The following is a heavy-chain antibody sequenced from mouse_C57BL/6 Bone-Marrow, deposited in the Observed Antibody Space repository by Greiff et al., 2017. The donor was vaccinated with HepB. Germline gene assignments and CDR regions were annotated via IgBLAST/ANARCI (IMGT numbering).Heavy chain of an antibody. CDR2: IHPNSGST. CDR1: GYTFTSYW. D-gene: IGHD1-1*01. V-gene: IGHV1-64*01. Sequence: QVQLQQPGAELVKPGASVKLSCKASGYTFTSYWMHWVKQRPGQGLEWIGMIHPNSGSTNYNEKFKSKATLTVDKSSSTAYMQLSSLTSEDSAVYYRARGDYYGSSGAMDYWGQGTSVTVSS. CDR3: ARGDYYGSSGAMDY. J-gene: IGHJ4*01.